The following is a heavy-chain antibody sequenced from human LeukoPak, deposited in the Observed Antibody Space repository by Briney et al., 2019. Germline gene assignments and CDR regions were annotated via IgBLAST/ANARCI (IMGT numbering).Heavy chain of an antibody. CDR3: ARDWAVRRLVPAYFDY. V-gene: IGHV3-7*01. CDR2: IKQDGSEK. Sequence: GGSLRLSCAASGFTFSSYWMSWVRQAPGKGLEWVANIKQDGSEKYYVDSVKGRFTISRDNAKNSLYLQMNSLRAEDTAVYYCARDWAVRRLVPAYFDYWGQGTLVTVSS. CDR1: GFTFSSYW. D-gene: IGHD3-9*01. J-gene: IGHJ4*02.